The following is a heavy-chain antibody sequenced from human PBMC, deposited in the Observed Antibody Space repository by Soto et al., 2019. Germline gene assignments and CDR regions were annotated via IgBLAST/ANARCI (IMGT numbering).Heavy chain of an antibody. CDR1: GFTFSRDA. J-gene: IGHJ6*02. CDR3: AKDIGYCSGGSCYALDYLYYGMDV. CDR2: ISGSGGST. Sequence: GGSLRLYCSASGFTFSRDAMSWVRQAPGKGLEWFSAISGSGGSTYYADSVKGRFTISRDNSKYTLYLQMNSLRAEDTAVYYCAKDIGYCSGGSCYALDYLYYGMDVWGQGT. D-gene: IGHD2-15*01. V-gene: IGHV3-23*01.